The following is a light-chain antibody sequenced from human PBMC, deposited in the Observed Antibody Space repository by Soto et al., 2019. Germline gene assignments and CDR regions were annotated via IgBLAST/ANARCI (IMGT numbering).Light chain of an antibody. V-gene: IGLV2-14*01. CDR1: SSDVGGYNY. Sequence: QSALTQPASVSGSPGQSITISCTGTSSDVGGYNYVSWYQQHPGKAPKVMIYEISNRPSGVSNRFSGSKSGNTASLTISGLQAEDEADYYCSSYTSSNTHVFGGGTKLTVL. CDR3: SSYTSSNTHV. J-gene: IGLJ2*01. CDR2: EIS.